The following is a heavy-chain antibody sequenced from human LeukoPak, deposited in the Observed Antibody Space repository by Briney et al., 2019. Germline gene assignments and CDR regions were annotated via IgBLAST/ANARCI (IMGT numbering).Heavy chain of an antibody. Sequence: PGGFLRLSCAASVFTFDDYAMHWVRQAPGKGLEWVSLISWDGGSTYYADSVKGRFTISSDNSKNSLYLQMNSLRAEDTALYYCAKDERLDSSGSQEGYYYYMDVWGKGTTVTVSS. CDR3: AKDERLDSSGSQEGYYYYMDV. D-gene: IGHD6-19*01. CDR2: ISWDGGST. J-gene: IGHJ6*03. CDR1: VFTFDDYA. V-gene: IGHV3-43D*04.